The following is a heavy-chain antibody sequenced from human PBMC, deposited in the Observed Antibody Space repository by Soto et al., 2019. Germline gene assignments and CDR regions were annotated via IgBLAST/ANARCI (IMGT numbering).Heavy chain of an antibody. CDR3: AKGMNYDYNYSLDV. CDR2: ISYDGSNK. CDR1: GFTFGTYA. Sequence: QVQLVESGGGVVQPGRSLRLSCAASGFTFGTYAMHWVRQAPGQGLEWVAVISYDGSNKYYADSVRGRFTISRDKSKNTAYRQMNSLRAEDTAVYYCAKGMNYDYNYSLDVWGQGTTVTVS. V-gene: IGHV3-30*18. J-gene: IGHJ6*02.